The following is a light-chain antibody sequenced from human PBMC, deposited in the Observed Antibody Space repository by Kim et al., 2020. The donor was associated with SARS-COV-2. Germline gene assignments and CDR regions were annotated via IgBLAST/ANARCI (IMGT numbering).Light chain of an antibody. V-gene: IGLV1-44*01. J-gene: IGLJ3*02. CDR1: RSNIGTNT. Sequence: GQRVTISCSGSRSNIGTNTGNWYQKLPGTAPKLLIYATNERPSGVPDRFSGSKSGTSASLAISGLQSEDEAYYYCTAWGGSLNGRVFGGGTQLTVL. CDR3: TAWGGSLNGRV. CDR2: ATN.